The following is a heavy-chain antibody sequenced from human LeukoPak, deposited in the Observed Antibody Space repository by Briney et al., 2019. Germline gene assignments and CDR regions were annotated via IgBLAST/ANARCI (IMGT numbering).Heavy chain of an antibody. CDR2: ISAYNGNT. CDR3: ARLLEYYDSSGYAFFDP. Sequence: EASVKVSCKASGYTFTSYGISWVRQAPGQGLEWMGWISAYNGNTNYAQKLQGRVTMTTDTSTSTAYMELRSLRSDDTAVYYCARLLEYYDSSGYAFFDPWGQGTLVTVSS. CDR1: GYTFTSYG. V-gene: IGHV1-18*01. D-gene: IGHD3-22*01. J-gene: IGHJ5*02.